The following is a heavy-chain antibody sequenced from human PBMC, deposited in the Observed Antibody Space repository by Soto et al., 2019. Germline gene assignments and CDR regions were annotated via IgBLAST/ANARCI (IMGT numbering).Heavy chain of an antibody. CDR1: GFTFSSYG. Sequence: QVQLVESGGGVVQPGRSLRLSCAASGFTFSSYGMHWVRQAPGKGLEWVAVISYDGSNKYYADSVKGRFTISRDNSKNTLYLQMNSLRAEDTAVYYCAKGRLVVVAATYFDYWGQGTLVTVSS. CDR3: AKGRLVVVAATYFDY. J-gene: IGHJ4*02. V-gene: IGHV3-30*18. CDR2: ISYDGSNK. D-gene: IGHD2-15*01.